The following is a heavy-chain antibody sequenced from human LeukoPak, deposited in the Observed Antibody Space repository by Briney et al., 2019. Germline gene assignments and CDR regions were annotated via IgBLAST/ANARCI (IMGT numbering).Heavy chain of an antibody. D-gene: IGHD2-2*02. V-gene: IGHV4-34*01. CDR3: ARGRVVVVPAAIRGSYFDY. CDR2: INHSGST. J-gene: IGHJ4*02. CDR1: GGSISSYY. Sequence: SETLSLTCTVSGGSISSYYWSWIRQPPGKGLEWIGEINHSGSTNYNPSLKSRVTISVDTSKNQFSLKLSSVTAADTAVYYCARGRVVVVPAAIRGSYFDYWGQGTLVTVSS.